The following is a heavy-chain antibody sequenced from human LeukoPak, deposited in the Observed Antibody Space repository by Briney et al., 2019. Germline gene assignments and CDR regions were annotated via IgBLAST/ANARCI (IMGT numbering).Heavy chain of an antibody. CDR1: GGTFSSYA. Sequence: GASVKVSCKASGGTFSSYAISWVRKAPGQGLEWMGGIIPIFGTANYAQKFQGRVTITADESTSTAYMELSSLRSEDTAVYYCATTPGYSSGWYYDYWGQGTLVTVSS. CDR3: ATTPGYSSGWYYDY. CDR2: IIPIFGTA. D-gene: IGHD6-19*01. V-gene: IGHV1-69*13. J-gene: IGHJ4*02.